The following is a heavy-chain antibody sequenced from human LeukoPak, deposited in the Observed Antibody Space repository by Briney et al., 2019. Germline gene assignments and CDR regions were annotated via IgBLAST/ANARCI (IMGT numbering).Heavy chain of an antibody. CDR3: ARASAAAVDP. CDR2: IYHSGST. Sequence: TPSETLSLTCAVSGYSISSGYYWGWIGQPPGKGLEWIGSIYHSGSTYYNPSLKSRVTISVDTSKNQFSLKLSSVTAADTAVYYCARASAAAVDPWGQGTLVTVSS. D-gene: IGHD2-2*01. CDR1: GYSISSGYY. J-gene: IGHJ5*02. V-gene: IGHV4-38-2*01.